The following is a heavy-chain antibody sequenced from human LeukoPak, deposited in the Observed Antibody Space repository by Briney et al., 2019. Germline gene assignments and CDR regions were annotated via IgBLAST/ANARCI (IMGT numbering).Heavy chain of an antibody. V-gene: IGHV3-30*04. CDR2: ISYDGKKT. CDR3: VKGSKIRGVIPEGQFDY. Sequence: GRSLRLSCEASGFTFSHFAMHWVRQAPGKGLEWVAVISYDGKKTYFADSVRGRFSLSRDDSQNTVYLQMNSLRDDDTALYYCVKGSKIRGVIPEGQFDYWGQGALVTVSS. J-gene: IGHJ4*02. CDR1: GFTFSHFA. D-gene: IGHD3-10*01.